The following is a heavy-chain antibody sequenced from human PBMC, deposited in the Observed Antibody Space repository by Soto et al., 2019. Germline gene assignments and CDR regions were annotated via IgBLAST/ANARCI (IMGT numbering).Heavy chain of an antibody. CDR2: IIPIFGTA. V-gene: IGHV1-69*13. J-gene: IGHJ5*02. CDR3: AREASLVATITGWFDP. Sequence: SVKVSCKASGGTFSSYAISWVRQAPGQGLEWMGGIIPIFGTANYAQKFQGRVTITADESTSTAYMELSSLRSEDTAVYYCAREASLVATITGWFDPWGQGTLVTVSS. CDR1: GGTFSSYA. D-gene: IGHD5-12*01.